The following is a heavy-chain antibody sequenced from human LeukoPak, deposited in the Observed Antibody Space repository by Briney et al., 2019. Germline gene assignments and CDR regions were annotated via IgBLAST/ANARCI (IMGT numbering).Heavy chain of an antibody. CDR3: ARVLRQWLVHLGHDAFDI. CDR2: IIPIFGTA. Sequence: ASGKVSCKASGGTFSSYAISWVRQAPGQGLEWMGGIIPIFGTANYAQKFQGRVTITADESTSTAYMELSSLRSEDTAVYYCARVLRQWLVHLGHDAFDIWGQGTMVTVSS. CDR1: GGTFSSYA. J-gene: IGHJ3*02. V-gene: IGHV1-69*13. D-gene: IGHD6-19*01.